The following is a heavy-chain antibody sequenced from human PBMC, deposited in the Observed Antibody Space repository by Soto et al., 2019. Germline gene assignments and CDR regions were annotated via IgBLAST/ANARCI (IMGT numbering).Heavy chain of an antibody. D-gene: IGHD2-2*01. CDR2: IIPIFGTA. CDR3: ARVSVPLNSFDI. Sequence: SVKVSCKASGGTFSSYAISWVRQAPGQGLEWMGGIIPIFGTANYAQKFQGRVTITTDESTSTAYMELSSLRSEDTAVYYCARVSVPLNSFDIWGQGTMVTVSS. V-gene: IGHV1-69*05. J-gene: IGHJ3*02. CDR1: GGTFSSYA.